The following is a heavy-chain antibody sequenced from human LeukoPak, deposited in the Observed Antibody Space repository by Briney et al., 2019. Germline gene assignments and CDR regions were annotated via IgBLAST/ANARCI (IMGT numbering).Heavy chain of an antibody. V-gene: IGHV3-9*03. CDR1: GFTLDDYA. CDR3: AKDYNGYSSGWYDY. J-gene: IGHJ4*02. D-gene: IGHD6-19*01. Sequence: GRSLRLSCAASGFTLDDYAMHWVRQAPGKGLEWVSGISWNSGSIGYADSVKGRFTISRDNAKNSLYLQMNSLRAEDMALYYCAKDYNGYSSGWYDYWGQGTLVTVSS. CDR2: ISWNSGSI.